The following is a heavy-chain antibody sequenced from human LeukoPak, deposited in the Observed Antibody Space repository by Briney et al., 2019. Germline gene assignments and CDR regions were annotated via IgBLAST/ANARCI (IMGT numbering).Heavy chain of an antibody. CDR3: ARGGGDFIVVVPAAQGEVWFDP. D-gene: IGHD2-2*01. V-gene: IGHV1-69*06. Sequence: EASVKVSCKASGGTFSSYAISWVRQAPGQGLEWMGGIIPIFGTANYAQKFQGRVTITADKSTSTAYMELSSLRSEDTAVYYCARGGGDFIVVVPAAQGEVWFDPWGQGTLVTVSS. CDR1: GGTFSSYA. CDR2: IIPIFGTA. J-gene: IGHJ5*02.